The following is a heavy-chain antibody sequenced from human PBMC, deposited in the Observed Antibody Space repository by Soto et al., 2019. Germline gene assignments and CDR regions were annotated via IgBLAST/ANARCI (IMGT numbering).Heavy chain of an antibody. J-gene: IGHJ3*02. CDR2: IIPIFGTA. CDR1: GGTFSSYA. D-gene: IGHD3-22*01. Sequence: SVKVSCKASGGTFSSYAISWVRQAPGQGLEWMGGIIPIFGTANYAQKFQGRVTITADESTSTAYMELSSLRSEDTAVYYCARDWYYYDSSGYYPTPDAFDIWGQGTMVTVSS. CDR3: ARDWYYYDSSGYYPTPDAFDI. V-gene: IGHV1-69*13.